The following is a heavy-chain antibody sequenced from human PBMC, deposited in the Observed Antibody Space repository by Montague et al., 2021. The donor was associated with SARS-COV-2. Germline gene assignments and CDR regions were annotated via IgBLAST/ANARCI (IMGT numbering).Heavy chain of an antibody. Sequence: SETLSLTCAVYGASFNGYYWTWIRRPPGKGLEWIGEINHSGSTSYNPSLRSRVTISVDTSKNQFSLKLTSVTAADTAVYYCTRRLHGFNRHYFDYWGQGTLVTVSS. J-gene: IGHJ4*02. D-gene: IGHD5-24*01. CDR1: GASFNGYY. V-gene: IGHV4-34*01. CDR2: INHSGST. CDR3: TRRLHGFNRHYFDY.